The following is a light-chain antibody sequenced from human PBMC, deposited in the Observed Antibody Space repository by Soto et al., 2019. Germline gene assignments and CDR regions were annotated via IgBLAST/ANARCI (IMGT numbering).Light chain of an antibody. CDR1: SSDVGGYNY. V-gene: IGLV2-14*01. Sequence: QSALTQPASVSGSPGQSITISCTGTSSDVGGYNYVSWYQQHPGKAPKLMIYDVSNWPSGVSNRFSGSKSGNTASLTISGLQAEGEADYYCSSYTNSSPFVFGTGTKLTVL. J-gene: IGLJ1*01. CDR3: SSYTNSSPFV. CDR2: DVS.